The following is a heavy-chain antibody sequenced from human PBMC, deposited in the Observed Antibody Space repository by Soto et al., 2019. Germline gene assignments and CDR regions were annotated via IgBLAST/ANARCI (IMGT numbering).Heavy chain of an antibody. Sequence: ASVKVSCKASGYSFNRYYIHWVRQAPGPGLEWLGWISPNTGSTTYAQKFRGRVTMTRDTSLSTAYMELSSLTSDDTGVYYCARASQMVINPYYYGMDIWGQGTTVTVSS. J-gene: IGHJ6*02. CDR2: ISPNTGST. CDR3: ARASQMVINPYYYGMDI. D-gene: IGHD3-22*01. CDR1: GYSFNRYY. V-gene: IGHV1-2*02.